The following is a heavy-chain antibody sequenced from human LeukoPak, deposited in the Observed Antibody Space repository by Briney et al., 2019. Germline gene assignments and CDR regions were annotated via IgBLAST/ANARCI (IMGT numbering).Heavy chain of an antibody. V-gene: IGHV1-46*01. Sequence: ASVKVSCKASGYTFTSYYMHWVRQAPGQGLEWMGIINPSGGSTSYAQKFQGRVTMTRDTSTSTVYMELSSLRSEDTAGYYCAGDSSGTSCYECPKDAFDIWGQGTMVTVSS. CDR1: GYTFTSYY. J-gene: IGHJ3*02. CDR3: AGDSSGTSCYECPKDAFDI. D-gene: IGHD2-2*01. CDR2: INPSGGST.